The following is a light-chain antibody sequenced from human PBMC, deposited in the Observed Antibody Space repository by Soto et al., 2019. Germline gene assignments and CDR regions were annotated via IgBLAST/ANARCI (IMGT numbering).Light chain of an antibody. V-gene: IGLV2-14*01. J-gene: IGLJ1*01. CDR1: SSDVGGYNY. CDR3: RSYTSSSTFYV. CDR2: DVS. Sequence: QSVLTQPASVSGSPGQSITISCTGTSSDVGGYNYVSWYQQHPGKAPKLMIYDVSNRPSGVSNRFSGSKSGNTASLTISGLQAEDGADYYCRSYTSSSTFYVFGTGTKVTVL.